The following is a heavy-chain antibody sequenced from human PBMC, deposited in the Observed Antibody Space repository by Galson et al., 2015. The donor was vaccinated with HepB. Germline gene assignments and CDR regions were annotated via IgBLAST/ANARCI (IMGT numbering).Heavy chain of an antibody. D-gene: IGHD2-15*01. J-gene: IGHJ6*02. V-gene: IGHV1-18*01. Sequence: SVKVSCKASGYTFISYGITWVRQAPGQGPEWMGWISPYNGYTSYAQKVQGRVTMTTDTSTTMAYMELRSLRFDDTAVYYCARSGYCRGGRCYGTSSRDYHCYGMDVWGQGTTVIVSS. CDR3: ARSGYCRGGRCYGTSSRDYHCYGMDV. CDR1: GYTFISYG. CDR2: ISPYNGYT.